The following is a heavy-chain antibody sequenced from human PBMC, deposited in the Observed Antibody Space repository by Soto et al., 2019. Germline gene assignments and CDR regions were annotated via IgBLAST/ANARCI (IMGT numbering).Heavy chain of an antibody. CDR1: GFTFSSYS. J-gene: IGHJ4*02. Sequence: GGSLRLSCAASGFTFSSYSMNWVRQAPGKGLEWVSYISSSSTIYYADSVRGRFTISRDNAKNSLYLQMNSLRDEDTAVYYCANDIAAAGTGGNYWGQGTLVTVSS. V-gene: IGHV3-48*02. CDR2: ISSSSTI. D-gene: IGHD6-13*01. CDR3: ANDIAAAGTGGNY.